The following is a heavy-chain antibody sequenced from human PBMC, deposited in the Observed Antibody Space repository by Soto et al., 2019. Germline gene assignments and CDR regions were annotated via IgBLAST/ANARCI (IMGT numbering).Heavy chain of an antibody. Sequence: ASETLSLTCTVSGGSISSYYWSWIRQPPGKGPEWIGYIYYSGSTNYNPSLKSRVTISVDTSKNQFSLKLSSVTAADTAVYYCARYYDFWSGYHRWFDPWGQGTLVTVSS. V-gene: IGHV4-59*01. J-gene: IGHJ5*02. CDR2: IYYSGST. CDR3: ARYYDFWSGYHRWFDP. CDR1: GGSISSYY. D-gene: IGHD3-3*01.